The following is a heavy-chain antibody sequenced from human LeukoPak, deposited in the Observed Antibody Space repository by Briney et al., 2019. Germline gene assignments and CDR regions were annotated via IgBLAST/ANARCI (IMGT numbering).Heavy chain of an antibody. Sequence: PGGSLRLPCTASGFTFSDYWMTWVRQAPGKGLEWVSVIYSGGSTYYADSVKGRFTISRHNSKNTLYLQMNSLRAEDTAVYYCASENDYGSGSYYPKLDVWGQGPRSPSP. J-gene: IGHJ6*02. D-gene: IGHD3-10*01. CDR2: IYSGGST. V-gene: IGHV3-53*04. CDR1: GFTFSDYW. CDR3: ASENDYGSGSYYPKLDV.